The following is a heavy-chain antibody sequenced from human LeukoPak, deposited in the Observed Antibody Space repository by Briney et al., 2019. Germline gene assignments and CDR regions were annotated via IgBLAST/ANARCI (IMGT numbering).Heavy chain of an antibody. CDR3: ARGSFGRSGGRWGKIDP. J-gene: IGHJ5*02. CDR1: DDSITMYY. CDR2: IYYSGST. D-gene: IGHD3-10*01. Sequence: SETLSLTCTVSDDSITMYYWTWIRQPPGKGLEWIGYIYYSGSTNYNPSLKSRVTISVDTSKNQFSLKLSSVTAADTAVYYCARGSFGRSGGRWGKIDPWGQGTLVTVSS. V-gene: IGHV4-59*01.